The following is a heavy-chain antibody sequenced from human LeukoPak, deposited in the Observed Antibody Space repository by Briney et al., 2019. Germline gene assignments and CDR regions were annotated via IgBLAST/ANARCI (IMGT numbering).Heavy chain of an antibody. CDR2: IYYSGST. Sequence: SETLSLTCTVSGGSISSYYWSWIRQPPGKGLEWIGYIYYSGSTNYNPSLKSRVTISVDTPKNQFSLKLNSVTAADTAVYYCARVVRGSPYHFDYWGQGTLVTVSS. CDR1: GGSISSYY. V-gene: IGHV4-59*01. CDR3: ARVVRGSPYHFDY. D-gene: IGHD3-16*01. J-gene: IGHJ4*02.